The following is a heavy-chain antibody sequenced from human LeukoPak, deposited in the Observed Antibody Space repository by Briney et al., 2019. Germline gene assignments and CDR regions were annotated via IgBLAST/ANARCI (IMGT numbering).Heavy chain of an antibody. CDR3: ARGPHYGDYGQVPSWFDP. J-gene: IGHJ5*02. CDR2: ISASGGGT. V-gene: IGHV3-23*01. CDR1: GFTFTSYA. D-gene: IGHD4-17*01. Sequence: SGGSLRLSCAASGFTFTSYAMSWVRQAPGKGLEWVSTISASGGGTYHADSVKGRFTISRDNSKNTVFLQMYSLRAEDTAVYYCARGPHYGDYGQVPSWFDPWGQGTLVTVSS.